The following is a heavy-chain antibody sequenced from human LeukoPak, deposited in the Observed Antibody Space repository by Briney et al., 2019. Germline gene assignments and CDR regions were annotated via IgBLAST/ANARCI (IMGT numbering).Heavy chain of an antibody. D-gene: IGHD1-26*01. CDR3: ARSGGSYTNSKYFQH. CDR2: LSYDDTYK. V-gene: IGHV3-30-3*01. J-gene: IGHJ1*01. CDR1: GFNFNAYA. Sequence: PGGSLRLSCAASGFNFNAYAFHWVRQAPGKGLEWVAVLSYDDTYKNYKESVKGRFTISRDNAKNTLYLQMNSLRAEDTAVYYCARSGGSYTNSKYFQHWGQGTLVTVSS.